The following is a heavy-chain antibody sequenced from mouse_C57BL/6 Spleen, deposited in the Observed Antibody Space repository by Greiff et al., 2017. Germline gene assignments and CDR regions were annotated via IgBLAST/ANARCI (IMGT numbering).Heavy chain of an antibody. Sequence: QVQLKESGPGLVAPSQSLSITCTVSGFSLTSYAISWVRQPPGKGLEWLGVIWTGGGTTYNSALNSRLSISKDNSKSQVSLKMNSLQTDDTARYDCARVGNPWYFDVWGTGTTVTVSS. J-gene: IGHJ1*03. CDR3: ARVGNPWYFDV. D-gene: IGHD2-1*01. CDR2: IWTGGGT. V-gene: IGHV2-9-1*01. CDR1: GFSLTSYA.